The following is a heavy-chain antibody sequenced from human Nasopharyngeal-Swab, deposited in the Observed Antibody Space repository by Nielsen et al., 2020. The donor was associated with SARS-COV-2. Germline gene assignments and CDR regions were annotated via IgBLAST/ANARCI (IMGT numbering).Heavy chain of an antibody. CDR3: ARASVVPAAMDYYYYMDV. CDR2: IYYSGST. V-gene: IGHV4-39*07. J-gene: IGHJ6*03. Sequence: WIRQPPGKGLEWIGSIYYSGSTNYNPSLKSRVTISVDTSKNQLSLKLSSVTAADTAVYYCARASVVPAAMDYYYYMDVWGKGTTVTVSS. D-gene: IGHD2-2*01.